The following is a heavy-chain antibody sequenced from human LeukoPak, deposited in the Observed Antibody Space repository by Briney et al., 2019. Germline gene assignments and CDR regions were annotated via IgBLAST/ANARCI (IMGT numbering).Heavy chain of an antibody. CDR1: GFTFSSYG. CDR3: GKLFYSSGMYHFDY. V-gene: IGHV3-33*06. Sequence: PGRSLRLSCAASGFTFSSYGIHWVRQAPGKALEWVATIWYDGSKNYYAESVKGRFTISRDNSKNTLYLQMNSLRAEDTAVFYCGKLFYSSGMYHFDYWGQGTLVTVSS. D-gene: IGHD3-10*01. CDR2: IWYDGSKN. J-gene: IGHJ4*02.